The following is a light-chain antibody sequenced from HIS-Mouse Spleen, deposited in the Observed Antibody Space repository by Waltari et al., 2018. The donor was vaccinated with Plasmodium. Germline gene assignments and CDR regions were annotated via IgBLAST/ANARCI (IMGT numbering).Light chain of an antibody. CDR2: AAS. Sequence: DLQMTQSPSSLFASVGERVTITCRASQSISSYLNWYQQKPGKAPKLLIYAASSLQSGVPSRFSGSGSGTDFTLSISSLQPEDFATYYCQQSYSTWTFGQGTKVEIK. J-gene: IGKJ1*01. CDR3: QQSYSTWT. V-gene: IGKV1-39*01. CDR1: QSISSY.